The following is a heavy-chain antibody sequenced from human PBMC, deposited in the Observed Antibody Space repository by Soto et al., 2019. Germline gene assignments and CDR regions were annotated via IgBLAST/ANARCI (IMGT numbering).Heavy chain of an antibody. V-gene: IGHV3-30*18. CDR2: ISYDGSNE. CDR3: AKQTVLHNNAFDI. CDR1: GFTISSYG. D-gene: IGHD4-4*01. Sequence: QVQLVESGGGVVQPGRSLRLSCAASGFTISSYGIHWVRQAPGKGLEWVAVISYDGSNEYYADSVQGRFSISRDNSKNTLYLQMNSLRADDTAVYHGAKQTVLHNNAFDIWGQGTTVTVSS. J-gene: IGHJ3*02.